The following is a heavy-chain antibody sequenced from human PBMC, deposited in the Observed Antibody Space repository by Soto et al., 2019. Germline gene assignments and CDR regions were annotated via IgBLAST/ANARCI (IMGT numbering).Heavy chain of an antibody. CDR1: GGSISSYD. D-gene: IGHD1-26*01. J-gene: IGHJ5*02. CDR2: IYYSGST. CDR3: ARGVKVGPTLGGNGFDP. Sequence: PPETLSLTCTVSGGSISSYDWSWIRQPPGKGLEWIGYIYYSGSTNYNPSLKSRVTISVDTSKNQFSLKLSSVTVADTAVYYCARGVKVGPTLGGNGFDPWGQGTLVTVSS. V-gene: IGHV4-59*01.